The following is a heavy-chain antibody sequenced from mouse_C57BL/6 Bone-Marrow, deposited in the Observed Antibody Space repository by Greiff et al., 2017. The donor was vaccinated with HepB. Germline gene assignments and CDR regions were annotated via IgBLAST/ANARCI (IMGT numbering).Heavy chain of an antibody. CDR3: ARFDFRN. D-gene: IGHD2-4*01. J-gene: IGHJ3*01. CDR1: GYTFTSYW. CDR2: IDPSDSYT. Sequence: VQLQQSGAELVKPGASVKLSCKASGYTFTSYWMQWVKQRPGQGLEWIGEIDPSDSYTNYNQKFKGKATLTVDTSSSTAYMQLSSLTSEDSAVYYCARFDFRNWGQGTLVTVSA. V-gene: IGHV1-50*01.